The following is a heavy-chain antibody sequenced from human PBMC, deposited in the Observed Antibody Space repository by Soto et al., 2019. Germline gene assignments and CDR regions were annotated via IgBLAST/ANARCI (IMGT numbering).Heavy chain of an antibody. CDR1: GFTFSSYA. CDR2: ISGSGGST. Sequence: PVGSLRLSCAASGFTFSSYAMSWVRQAPGKGLEWVSAISGSGGSTYYADSVKGRFTISRDNSKNTLYLQMNSLRAEDTAVYYCAKAPYDYVWGSYRSGGFDYWGQGTLVTVSS. V-gene: IGHV3-23*01. J-gene: IGHJ4*02. CDR3: AKAPYDYVWGSYRSGGFDY. D-gene: IGHD3-16*02.